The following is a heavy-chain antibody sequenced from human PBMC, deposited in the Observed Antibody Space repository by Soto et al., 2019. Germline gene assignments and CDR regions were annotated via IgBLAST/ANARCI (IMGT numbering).Heavy chain of an antibody. D-gene: IGHD3-10*01. CDR2: IWYDGSNK. CDR1: GFTFSSYG. CDR3: ARDPIPFSMVRGVILQHHDY. Sequence: HPGGSLRLSCAASGFTFSSYGMHWVRQAPGKGLEWVAVIWYDGSNKYYADSVKGRFTISRDNSKNTLYLQMNSLRAEDTAVYYCARDPIPFSMVRGVILQHHDYWGQGTLVTVSS. J-gene: IGHJ4*02. V-gene: IGHV3-33*01.